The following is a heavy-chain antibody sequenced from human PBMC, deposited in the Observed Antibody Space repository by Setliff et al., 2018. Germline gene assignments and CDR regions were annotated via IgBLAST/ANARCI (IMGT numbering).Heavy chain of an antibody. J-gene: IGHJ4*02. D-gene: IGHD2-2*01. CDR2: INSGGSST. CDR3: AKFSSVPGSRFFDY. CDR1: GFTFSSSS. V-gene: IGHV3-23*01. Sequence: GGSLRLSCAASGFTFSSSSMTWVRQAPGKGLEWVSAINSGGSSTYYADSVKGRFTISRDNSKNTLYLQMSSLRAEDTAIYSCAKFSSVPGSRFFDYWGQGALVTVS.